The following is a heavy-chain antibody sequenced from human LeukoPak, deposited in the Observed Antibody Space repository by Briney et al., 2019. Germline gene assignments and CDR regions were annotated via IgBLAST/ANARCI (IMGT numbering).Heavy chain of an antibody. V-gene: IGHV3-11*01. Sequence: GGSLRLSCAVSGFTFSDYYMSWIRQAPGKGLEWVSYISDRGDTIYYADSVKGRFTVSRDNANNSVSLQMNSLSADDTAVYYCARLKAGNWGPGTLVTVSS. CDR2: ISDRGDTI. CDR3: ARLKAGN. CDR1: GFTFSDYY. J-gene: IGHJ4*02.